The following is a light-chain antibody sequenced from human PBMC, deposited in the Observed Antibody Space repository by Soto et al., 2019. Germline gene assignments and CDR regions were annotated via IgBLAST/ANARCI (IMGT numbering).Light chain of an antibody. CDR3: AAWDDSLNFPYV. CDR1: SSNIGSNT. J-gene: IGLJ1*01. V-gene: IGLV1-44*01. CDR2: DSN. Sequence: QSVLTQPPSASGTPGQRVTISCSGSSSNIGSNTVHWYQQLAGTAPKLLIYDSNQRPSGVPDRFSGSQSGTSASLAISGLQSEDEADYYCAAWDDSLNFPYVFGTGTKVTAL.